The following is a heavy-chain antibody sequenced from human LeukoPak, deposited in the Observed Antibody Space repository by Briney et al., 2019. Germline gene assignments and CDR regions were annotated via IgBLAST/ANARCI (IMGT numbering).Heavy chain of an antibody. V-gene: IGHV3-53*01. CDR3: ARGVETLAANTLAY. J-gene: IGHJ4*02. CDR1: GFTVITND. Sequence: PGGSLRLSCAASGFTVITNDMTWVRQAPGKGLELVSVLYSDGNTKYADSVQGRFTISRDNSKNTLYLEMNSLSPDDTAVYYCARGVETLAANTLAYWGQGTLVTVSS. D-gene: IGHD3-16*01. CDR2: LYSDGNT.